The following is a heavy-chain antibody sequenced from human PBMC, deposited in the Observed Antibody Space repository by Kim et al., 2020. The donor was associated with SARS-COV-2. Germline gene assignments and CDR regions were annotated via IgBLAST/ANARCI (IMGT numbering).Heavy chain of an antibody. D-gene: IGHD3-3*01. CDR2: ISAYNGNT. CDR3: ARDRDFGVARGWFDP. CDR1: GYTFTSYG. Sequence: ASVKVSCKASGYTFTSYGISWVRQAPGQGLEWMGWISAYNGNTNYAQKLQGRVTMTTDTSTSTAYMELRSLRPDDTAVYYCARDRDFGVARGWFDPWGQGTLVTVSS. V-gene: IGHV1-18*01. J-gene: IGHJ5*02.